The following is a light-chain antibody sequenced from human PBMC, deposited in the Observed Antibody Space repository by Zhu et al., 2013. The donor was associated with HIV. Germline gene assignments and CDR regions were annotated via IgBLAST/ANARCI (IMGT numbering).Light chain of an antibody. J-gene: IGLJ2*01. CDR1: NIGSKS. V-gene: IGLV3-21*03. Sequence: SYELTQPPSVSVAPGKTARITCGGENIGSKSIYWYQQKPGQAPALVVYDDSDRPSGIPERFSGSNSGNTATLTISRVEAGDGADYYCQVWDTSSDHLVFGGGTKLTVL. CDR2: DDS. CDR3: QVWDTSSDHLV.